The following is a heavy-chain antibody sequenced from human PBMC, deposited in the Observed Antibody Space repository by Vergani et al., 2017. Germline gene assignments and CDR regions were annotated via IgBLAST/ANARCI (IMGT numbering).Heavy chain of an antibody. CDR1: GGSFSGYY. V-gene: IGHV4-34*01. CDR3: ARGQYYSSGSYYKWGYYYYGMDV. D-gene: IGHD3-10*01. J-gene: IGHJ6*02. CDR2: INHSGST. Sequence: QVQLQQWGAGLLKPSETLSLTCAVYGGSFSGYYWSWIRQPPGKGLEWIGEINHSGSTNYNPSLKSRVTIPVDTSKNQFSLKLSSVTAAETAVYYCARGQYYSSGSYYKWGYYYYGMDVWGQGTTVTVSS.